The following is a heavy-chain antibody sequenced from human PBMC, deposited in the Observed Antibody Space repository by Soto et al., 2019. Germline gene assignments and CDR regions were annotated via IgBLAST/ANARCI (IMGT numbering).Heavy chain of an antibody. CDR1: GFTVSSNY. V-gene: IGHV3-66*01. Sequence: GGSLRLSCAASGFTVSSNYMSWVRQAPGKGLEWVSVIYTSGSTYYADSVKGRFTISRDNSKNTLYLQMNSLRAEDTAVYYCARDRPLNWFDPWGQGTLVTVSS. CDR3: ARDRPLNWFDP. CDR2: IYTSGST. J-gene: IGHJ5*02.